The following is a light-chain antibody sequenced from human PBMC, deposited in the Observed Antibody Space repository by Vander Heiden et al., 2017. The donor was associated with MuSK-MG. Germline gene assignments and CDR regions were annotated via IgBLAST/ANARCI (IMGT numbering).Light chain of an antibody. Sequence: LTQPPSASGSPGQSVTISCTGTSSDVVDYNSVSWYQQHPGKATKIMIYEVSKRPSGVPDRFSGYNSGNTASLTVSGLEAEEYADYSCGSHPVMFGGGTKLTVL. CDR1: SSDVVDYNS. J-gene: IGLJ3*02. V-gene: IGLV2-8*01. CDR3: GSHPVM. CDR2: EVS.